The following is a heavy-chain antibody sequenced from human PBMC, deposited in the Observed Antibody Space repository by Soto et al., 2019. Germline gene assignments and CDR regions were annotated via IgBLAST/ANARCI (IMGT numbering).Heavy chain of an antibody. CDR1: VCTFPSYL. CDR3: AIGRSYWYSSFYYY. J-gene: IGHJ6*01. Sequence: AVKASCQESVCTFPSYLMHWLRPAPGQEIDWIGIINLSCGSTSYAQTFQGRATMTRDTYASTVYMQLSRLRSGDTDVYYCAIGRSYWYSSFYYY. D-gene: IGHD6-19*01. V-gene: IGHV1-46*01. CDR2: INLSCGST.